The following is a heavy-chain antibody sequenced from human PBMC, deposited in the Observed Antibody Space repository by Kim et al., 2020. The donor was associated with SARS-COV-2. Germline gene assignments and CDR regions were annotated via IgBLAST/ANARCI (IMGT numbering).Heavy chain of an antibody. J-gene: IGHJ4*02. V-gene: IGHV3-21*01. CDR1: GFTFSSYS. CDR2: ISSSSSYI. D-gene: IGHD3-22*01. Sequence: GGSLRLSCAASGFTFSSYSMNWVRQAPGKGLEWVSSISSSSSYIYYADSVKGRFTISRDNAKNSLYLQMNSLRAEDTAVYYCARSGGPDDSSGYSWGQGTLVTVSS. CDR3: ARSGGPDDSSGYS.